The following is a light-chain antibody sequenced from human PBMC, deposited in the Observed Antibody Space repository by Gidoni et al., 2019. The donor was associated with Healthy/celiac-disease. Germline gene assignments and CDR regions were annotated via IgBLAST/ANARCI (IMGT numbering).Light chain of an antibody. Sequence: QPGLTQPPSLSKVFRQTATLTCTGNSHNVGNQGAAWLQQHQGHPPKLLSYRNNNRPSGISERLSASRSENTATLAITGLQPEDEADYYCSAWDSSLSAWVFGGGTKLTVL. CDR3: SAWDSSLSAWV. CDR1: SHNVGNQG. CDR2: RNN. J-gene: IGLJ3*02. V-gene: IGLV10-54*01.